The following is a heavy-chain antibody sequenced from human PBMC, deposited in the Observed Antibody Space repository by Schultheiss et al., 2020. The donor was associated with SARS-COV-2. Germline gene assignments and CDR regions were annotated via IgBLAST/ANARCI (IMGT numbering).Heavy chain of an antibody. Sequence: GGSLRLSCAASGFTFSSYWMSWVRQAPGKGLEWVAVISYDGSNKYYADSVKGRFTISRDNAKNSLYLQMNSLRAEDTAVYYCARAGRRDPFDYWGQGTLVTVSS. J-gene: IGHJ4*02. CDR3: ARAGRRDPFDY. CDR2: ISYDGSNK. V-gene: IGHV3-30*07. CDR1: GFTFSSYW. D-gene: IGHD5-24*01.